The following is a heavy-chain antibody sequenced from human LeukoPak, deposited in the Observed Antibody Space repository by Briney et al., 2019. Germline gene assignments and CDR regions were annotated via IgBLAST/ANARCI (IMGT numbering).Heavy chain of an antibody. J-gene: IGHJ5*02. CDR1: GYTFTGYY. CDR2: INPKSGGA. Sequence: ASVKVSCKASGYTFTGYYMHWVRQAPGQGLEWMGWINPKSGGAYYAQKFQGRVTMTRDTSINTSYMELRRLKSDDTAVYYCARVDCSGGSCFSGWFDPWGQGTLVTVSS. CDR3: ARVDCSGGSCFSGWFDP. D-gene: IGHD2-15*01. V-gene: IGHV1-2*02.